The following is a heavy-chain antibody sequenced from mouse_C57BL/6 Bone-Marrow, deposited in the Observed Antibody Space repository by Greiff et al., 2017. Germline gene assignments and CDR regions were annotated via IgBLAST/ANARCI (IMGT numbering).Heavy chain of an antibody. J-gene: IGHJ4*01. CDR1: GFSFNTYA. CDR3: VINYETRDY. Sequence: DVILVESGGGLVQPKGSLKLSCAASGFSFNTYAMNWVRQAPGKGLEWVARIRSKSNNYATYYADSVKDRFTISRDDSESMLYLQMNNLKTEETAMDYGVINYETRDYWGQGTSVTVSS. D-gene: IGHD2-3*01. CDR2: IRSKSNNYAT. V-gene: IGHV10-1*01.